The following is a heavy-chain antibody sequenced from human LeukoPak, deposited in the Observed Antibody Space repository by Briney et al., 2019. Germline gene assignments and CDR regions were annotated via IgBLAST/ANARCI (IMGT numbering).Heavy chain of an antibody. J-gene: IGHJ4*02. CDR2: NYSGGSR. CDR3: ARGIWEFYFVY. Sequence: GGALRLSCTASGFTVSSNYMSWVRQAPGEGVEGVSLNYSGGSRYYAESVKGRFTISIDNSKDTQYLQMNIMRAENTAVYYCARGIWEFYFVYWGQGTLVTVSS. V-gene: IGHV3-53*01. D-gene: IGHD1-26*01. CDR1: GFTVSSNY.